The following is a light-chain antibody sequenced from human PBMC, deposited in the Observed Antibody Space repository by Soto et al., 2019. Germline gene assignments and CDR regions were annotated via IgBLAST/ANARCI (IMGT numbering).Light chain of an antibody. J-gene: IGLJ2*01. V-gene: IGLV1-40*01. CDR2: GNS. CDR1: SSNIGAGSD. Sequence: QSVLTQPPSVSGAPGQRVTISCTGSSSNIGAGSDVHWYQQLPGTAPKLLIYGNSNRPSGVPDRFSGSKSGTSASLAITGLQSEDEADYDCQSYDSSLSGSVVVGGGTKLTVL. CDR3: QSYDSSLSGSVV.